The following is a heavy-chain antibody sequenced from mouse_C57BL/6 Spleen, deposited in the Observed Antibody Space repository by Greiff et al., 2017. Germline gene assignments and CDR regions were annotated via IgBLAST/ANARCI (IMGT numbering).Heavy chain of an antibody. J-gene: IGHJ2*01. CDR1: GFTFSDYG. CDR2: ISSGSSTI. D-gene: IGHD2-3*01. Sequence: EVMLVESGGGLVKPGGSLKLSCAASGFTFSDYGMHWVRQAPEKGLEWVAYISSGSSTIYYADTVKGRFTISRDNAKNTLFLQMTRLRSEDTAMYYCARRIDGYYDYWGQGTTLTVSS. CDR3: ARRIDGYYDY. V-gene: IGHV5-17*01.